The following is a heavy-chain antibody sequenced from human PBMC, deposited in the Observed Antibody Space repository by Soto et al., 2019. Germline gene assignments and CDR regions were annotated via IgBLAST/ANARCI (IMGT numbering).Heavy chain of an antibody. J-gene: IGHJ6*02. V-gene: IGHV1-69*08. CDR3: ARDRVAAADTYYYGMDV. CDR2: IIPILGIA. Sequence: QVQLVQSGAEVKKPGSSVKVSCKASGGTFSSYTISWVRQAPGQGLEWMGRIIPILGIANYAQKFQGRVTITAEKSTSTAYMELSSLRSEDTAVYYCARDRVAAADTYYYGMDVWGQGTTVTVSS. D-gene: IGHD6-13*01. CDR1: GGTFSSYT.